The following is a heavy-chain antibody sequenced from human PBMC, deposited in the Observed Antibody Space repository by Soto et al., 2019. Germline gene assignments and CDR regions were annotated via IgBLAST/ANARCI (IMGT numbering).Heavy chain of an antibody. Sequence: PXESLGLSCAASGFTFSSYGMSWVRQAPGKGLEWVSTISGGDDSTSSADSVKGRFTISRDNSKYTLYLQMNSLRAEDTAVYYCAKYYRGFLDPFDYWGQGTLVTVSS. J-gene: IGHJ4*02. V-gene: IGHV3-23*01. CDR3: AKYYRGFLDPFDY. CDR2: ISGGDDST. D-gene: IGHD3-3*01. CDR1: GFTFSSYG.